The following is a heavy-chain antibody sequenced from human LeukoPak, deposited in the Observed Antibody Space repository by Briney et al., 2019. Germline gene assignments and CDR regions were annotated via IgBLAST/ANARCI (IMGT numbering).Heavy chain of an antibody. CDR3: AAQLRFLEWLPFDY. CDR2: ISGSGGST. D-gene: IGHD3-3*01. Sequence: GGSLRLSCAASGFTFSSYAVSWVRQAPGKGLEWVSAISGSGGSTYYADSVKGRFTISRDNSKNTLYLQMNSLRAEDTAVYYCAAQLRFLEWLPFDYWGQGTLVTVSS. CDR1: GFTFSSYA. J-gene: IGHJ4*02. V-gene: IGHV3-23*01.